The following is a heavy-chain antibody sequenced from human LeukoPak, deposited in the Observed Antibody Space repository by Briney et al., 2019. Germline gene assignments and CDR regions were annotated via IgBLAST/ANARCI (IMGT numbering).Heavy chain of an antibody. V-gene: IGHV1-69*04. CDR3: ARDRYDILTGYYPNIQYYFDY. D-gene: IGHD3-9*01. CDR2: IIPILGIA. CDR1: GGTFSSYA. J-gene: IGHJ4*02. Sequence: GASVKVSCKASGGTFSSYAISWVRQAPGQGLEWMGRIIPILGIANYAQKFQGRVTITADKSTSTAYMELSSLRFEDTAVYYCARDRYDILTGYYPNIQYYFDYWGQGTLVTVSS.